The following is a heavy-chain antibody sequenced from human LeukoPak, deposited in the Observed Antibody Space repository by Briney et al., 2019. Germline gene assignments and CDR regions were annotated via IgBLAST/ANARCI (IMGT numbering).Heavy chain of an antibody. CDR1: GFSFNSYA. CDR3: ARLGGSSGRFDY. V-gene: IGHV3-30-3*01. CDR2: ISYDGSNK. Sequence: GGSLRLSCAASGFSFNSYAMHWVRQAPGKGLEWVAVISYDGSNKYYADSVKGRFIISRDKSKNTVFLQMNGLRDEDTAVYYCARLGGSSGRFDYWGQGTLVTVSS. D-gene: IGHD6-19*01. J-gene: IGHJ4*02.